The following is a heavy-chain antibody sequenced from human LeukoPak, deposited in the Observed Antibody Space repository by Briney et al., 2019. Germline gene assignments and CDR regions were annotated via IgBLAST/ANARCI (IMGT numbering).Heavy chain of an antibody. Sequence: GESLKISCKGSGYSFTSYWIGWVRQMPGKGLEWMGIIYPGDSDTRYSPSFQGQVTISADKSISTAYLQWSSLKASDTAMYYCARQPLGAAAGNRYFDYWGQGTLVTVSS. V-gene: IGHV5-51*01. CDR1: GYSFTSYW. CDR3: ARQPLGAAAGNRYFDY. J-gene: IGHJ4*02. CDR2: IYPGDSDT. D-gene: IGHD6-13*01.